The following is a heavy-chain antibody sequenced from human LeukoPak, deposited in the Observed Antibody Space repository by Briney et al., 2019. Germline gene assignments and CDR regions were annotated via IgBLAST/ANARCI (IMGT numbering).Heavy chain of an antibody. CDR1: GFTFSDYY. J-gene: IGHJ4*02. CDR2: ISSSGSTI. D-gene: IGHD1-26*01. V-gene: IGHV3-11*04. CDR3: ARDRGSYYDFKSVDY. Sequence: GGSLRLSCAASGFTFSDYYMSWIRQAPGKGLEWVSYISSSGSTIYYADSVKGRFTIARDNDKNSLYLQMNSLRAEDTAVYYCARDRGSYYDFKSVDYWGQGTLVTVSS.